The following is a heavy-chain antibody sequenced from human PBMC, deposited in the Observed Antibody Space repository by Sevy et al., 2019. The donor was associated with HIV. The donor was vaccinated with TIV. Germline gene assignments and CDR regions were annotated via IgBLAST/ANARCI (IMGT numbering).Heavy chain of an antibody. Sequence: GGYLRLYCAISGFTVNDKYIIWVRQAPGKGLECVSVMFSSGSTYYAESAKGRFTISRDNSKNTVDLQMNSVGAEDTAVYYCVSLFLSYRSGWSYFDYWGQGTLVTVSS. CDR1: GFTVNDKY. CDR3: VSLFLSYRSGWSYFDY. D-gene: IGHD6-19*01. J-gene: IGHJ4*02. CDR2: MFSSGST. V-gene: IGHV3-66*02.